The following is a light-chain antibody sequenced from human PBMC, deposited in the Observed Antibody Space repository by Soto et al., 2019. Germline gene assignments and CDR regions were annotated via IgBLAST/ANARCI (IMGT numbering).Light chain of an antibody. CDR1: QSVSSN. CDR2: GAS. J-gene: IGKJ1*01. CDR3: QQYNNWPRT. Sequence: EIVLTQSPATLSLSPGERATLSCMASQSVSSNLAWYQQKPGQAPRLLIYGASTRATGIPARFSGSGSGTEFTLTISSLQSEDFAVYYCQQYNNWPRTFGQGTKVDNK. V-gene: IGKV3-15*01.